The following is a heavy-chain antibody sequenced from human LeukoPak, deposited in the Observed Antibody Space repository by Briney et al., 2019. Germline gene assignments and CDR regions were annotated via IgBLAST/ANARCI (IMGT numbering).Heavy chain of an antibody. Sequence: GGSLRLSCAASGFTFSSYAMSWVRQAPGKGLEWVSAISGSGGSTYYADSVKGRFTISRDNAKNTLYLQMNSLRAEDTAVYYCARDRYYYGSGSSRTFDYWGQGTLVTVSS. J-gene: IGHJ4*02. CDR3: ARDRYYYGSGSSRTFDY. D-gene: IGHD3-10*01. CDR2: ISGSGGST. V-gene: IGHV3-23*01. CDR1: GFTFSSYA.